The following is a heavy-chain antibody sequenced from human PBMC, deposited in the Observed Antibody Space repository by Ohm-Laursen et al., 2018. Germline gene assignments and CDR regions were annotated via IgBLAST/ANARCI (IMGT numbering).Heavy chain of an antibody. CDR1: GYTFTSYY. CDR2: IHPGSSDT. D-gene: IGHD4-17*01. Sequence: ASVKVSCKASGYTFTSYYMHWVRQAPGHGLEWMGIIHPGSSDTSYAQKFQGRVTMTRDTSTSTVYMEPSNLRSEDTAVYYCAVDDYAPSWGQGTLVTVSS. V-gene: IGHV1-46*01. J-gene: IGHJ5*02. CDR3: AVDDYAPS.